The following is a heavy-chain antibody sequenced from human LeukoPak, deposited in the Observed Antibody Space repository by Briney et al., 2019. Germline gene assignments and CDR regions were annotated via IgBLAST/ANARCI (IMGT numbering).Heavy chain of an antibody. Sequence: SETLSLTCTVSGGSISSYYWSWIRQPPGKGLEWIGYIYYSGSTNYNPSLKSRVTISVDTSKNQFSLKLSSVTAADTAVYYCARDRAVAATPYYYYGIDVWGQGTTVTVSS. CDR2: IYYSGST. J-gene: IGHJ6*02. CDR3: ARDRAVAATPYYYYGIDV. D-gene: IGHD2-15*01. V-gene: IGHV4-59*01. CDR1: GGSISSYY.